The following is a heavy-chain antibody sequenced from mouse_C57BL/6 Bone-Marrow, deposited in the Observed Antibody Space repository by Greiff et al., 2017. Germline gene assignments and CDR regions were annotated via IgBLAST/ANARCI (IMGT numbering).Heavy chain of an antibody. D-gene: IGHD1-1*01. CDR2: ISSGGDYI. CDR1: GFTFSSYA. CDR3: TRITTVVYYYAMDY. Sequence: EVQLVESGEGLVKPGGSLKLSCAASGFTFSSYAMSWVRQTPEKRLEWVAYISSGGDYIYYADTVKGRFTISRDNARNTLYLQMSSLKSEDIAMYYCTRITTVVYYYAMDYWGQGTSVTVSS. V-gene: IGHV5-9-1*02. J-gene: IGHJ4*01.